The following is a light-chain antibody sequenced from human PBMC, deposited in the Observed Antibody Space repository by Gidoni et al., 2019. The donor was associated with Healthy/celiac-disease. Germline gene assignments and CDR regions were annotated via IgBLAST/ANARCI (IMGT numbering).Light chain of an antibody. CDR2: DAS. V-gene: IGKV1-33*01. CDR3: QQYDNLPSIT. Sequence: DIKMTQSPSSLSASVGDRVTITCQASQDISNYLNWYQQKPGKAPKLLIYDASNLETGVPSRFSGSGSGTDFTFTISSLQPEDIAIYYCQQYDNLPSITFGQGTRLEIK. CDR1: QDISNY. J-gene: IGKJ5*01.